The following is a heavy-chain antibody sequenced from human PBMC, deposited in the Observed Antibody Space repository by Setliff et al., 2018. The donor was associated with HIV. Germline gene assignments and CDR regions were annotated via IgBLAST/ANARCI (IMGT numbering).Heavy chain of an antibody. CDR1: GGSFSGYY. V-gene: IGHV4-34*09. D-gene: IGHD5-12*01. CDR3: ARGLVVVTDSDYDTNYYYYYYMDV. J-gene: IGHJ6*03. CDR2: ITHSGST. Sequence: LSLTCAVYGGSFSGYYWSWIRQPPGKGLEWIGEITHSGSTNYNPSLKSRVTISIDTSKNQFSLKLSSVTAADTAVYYCARGLVVVTDSDYDTNYYYYYYMDVWGKGTTVTVSS.